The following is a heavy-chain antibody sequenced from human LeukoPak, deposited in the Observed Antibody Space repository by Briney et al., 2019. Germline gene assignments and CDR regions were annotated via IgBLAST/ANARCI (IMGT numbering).Heavy chain of an antibody. Sequence: PGGSLRLSCAASGFTFSDYYMSWIRQAPGKGLEWVSYISSSGSTIYYADSVKGRFTISRDSAKNSLYLQMNSLRAEDTAVYYCARGPKLWRYYFDYWGQGTLVTVSS. V-gene: IGHV3-11*01. J-gene: IGHJ4*02. CDR2: ISSSGSTI. CDR1: GFTFSDYY. D-gene: IGHD5-18*01. CDR3: ARGPKLWRYYFDY.